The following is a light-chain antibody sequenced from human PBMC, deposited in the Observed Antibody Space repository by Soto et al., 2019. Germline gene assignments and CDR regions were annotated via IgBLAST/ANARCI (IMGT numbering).Light chain of an antibody. CDR2: GAS. CDR3: QQYGSSPIT. J-gene: IGKJ5*01. CDR1: QSVSSNY. V-gene: IGKV3-20*01. Sequence: EIVLTQSPGTLSLSPRERATLSCRANQSVSSNYLAWYQQRPGQSPRLLIYGASSRATGIPDRFSGSGSGTDFILTISRLEPEDSAVYYCQQYGSSPITFGHGTRLEIK.